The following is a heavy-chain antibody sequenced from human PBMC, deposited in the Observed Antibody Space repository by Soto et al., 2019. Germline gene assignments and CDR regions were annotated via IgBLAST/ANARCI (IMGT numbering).Heavy chain of an antibody. Sequence: ASVKVSCKAAGGAFSSYTISWGRQAPRQGLEWMGRIIPILGIANYAQKFQGRVTITADKSTSTAYMELSSLRSEDTAVYYCARDSDDSGYAPAPFDYWGQGTLVTVSS. J-gene: IGHJ4*02. CDR3: ARDSDDSGYAPAPFDY. CDR1: GGAFSSYT. CDR2: IIPILGIA. D-gene: IGHD5-12*01. V-gene: IGHV1-69*04.